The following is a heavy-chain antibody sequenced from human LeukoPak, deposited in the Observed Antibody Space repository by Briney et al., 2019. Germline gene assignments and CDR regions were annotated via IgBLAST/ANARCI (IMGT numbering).Heavy chain of an antibody. D-gene: IGHD3-22*01. V-gene: IGHV3-11*06. CDR2: ISRSSTYT. J-gene: IGHJ4*02. Sequence: PGGSLRLSCAASGFTFSDYYISWIRQVPGKGLEWVSYISRSSTYTNYADSVKGRFTISRDNAKNLLYLQMNSLRAEDTAVYYCASTLRNSSGCYATLDCWGQGTLVTVSS. CDR3: ASTLRNSSGCYATLDC. CDR1: GFTFSDYY.